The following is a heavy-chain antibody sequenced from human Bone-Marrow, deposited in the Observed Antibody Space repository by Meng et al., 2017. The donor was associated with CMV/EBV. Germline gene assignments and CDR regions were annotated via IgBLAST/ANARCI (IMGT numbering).Heavy chain of an antibody. CDR2: INPSGGST. CDR3: AREGCSSTSCYYLAATIPDYFDY. D-gene: IGHD2-2*01. J-gene: IGHJ4*02. V-gene: IGHV1-46*01. CDR1: YY. Sequence: YYMHWVRQAPGQGLEWMGIINPSGGSTSYAQKFQGRVTMTRDTSTSTVYMELSSLRSEDTAVYYCAREGCSSTSCYYLAATIPDYFDYWGQGTLVTSPQ.